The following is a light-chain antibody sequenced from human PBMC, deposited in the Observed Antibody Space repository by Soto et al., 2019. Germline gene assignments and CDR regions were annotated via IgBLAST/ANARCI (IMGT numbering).Light chain of an antibody. Sequence: QAVVTQEPSFSVSPGRTVTLTCGLSSGSVSTSFYPNWYQQTPGQAPRTLIYNTNTRSSGVPDRFSGSILENKAALTITGAQADDESDYYCLLYMGSGLRVFGGGTKLTVL. CDR3: LLYMGSGLRV. CDR1: SGSVSTSFY. V-gene: IGLV8-61*01. CDR2: NTN. J-gene: IGLJ3*02.